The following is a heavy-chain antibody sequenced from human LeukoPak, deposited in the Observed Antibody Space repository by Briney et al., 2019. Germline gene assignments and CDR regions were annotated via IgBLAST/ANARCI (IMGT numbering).Heavy chain of an antibody. V-gene: IGHV4-4*02. CDR3: ARDPRAYYYDSSGYYYTMEGGFDY. CDR1: GGSISSSNW. Sequence: PSETLSLTCAVSGGSISSSNWWSWVRQPPGKGLEWIGEIYHSGSTNYNPSLKSRVTISVDKSKNQFSLKLSSVTAADTAVYYCARDPRAYYYDSSGYYYTMEGGFDYWGQGTLVTVSS. CDR2: IYHSGST. J-gene: IGHJ4*02. D-gene: IGHD3-22*01.